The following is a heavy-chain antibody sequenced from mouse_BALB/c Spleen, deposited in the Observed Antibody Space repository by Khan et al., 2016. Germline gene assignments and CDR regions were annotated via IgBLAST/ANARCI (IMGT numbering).Heavy chain of an antibody. J-gene: IGHJ3*01. CDR1: GYTFTNYG. CDR3: VRVHYGSSYGFAY. CDR2: INTNTGEP. Sequence: QIQLVQSGPELKKPGETVKISCKASGYTFTNYGMNWVKQAPGKGLKWMGWINTNTGEPTYAEEFKGRFAFSLETSASTAYLQINNLKNEDTATYFCVRVHYGSSYGFAYWGQGTLVTVSA. V-gene: IGHV9-3*02. D-gene: IGHD1-1*01.